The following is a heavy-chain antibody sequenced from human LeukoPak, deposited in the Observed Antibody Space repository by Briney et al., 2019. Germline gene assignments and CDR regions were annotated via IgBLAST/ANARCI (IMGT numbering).Heavy chain of an antibody. D-gene: IGHD3-9*01. CDR3: AREGYDILTGYHYGQNWFDP. V-gene: IGHV1-69*13. Sequence: SVKVSCKASGGTFSSYAISRVRQAPGQGLEWMGGIIPIFGTANYAQKFQGRVTITADESTSTAYMELSSLRSEDTAVYYCAREGYDILTGYHYGQNWFDPWGQGTLVTVSS. CDR2: IIPIFGTA. J-gene: IGHJ5*02. CDR1: GGTFSSYA.